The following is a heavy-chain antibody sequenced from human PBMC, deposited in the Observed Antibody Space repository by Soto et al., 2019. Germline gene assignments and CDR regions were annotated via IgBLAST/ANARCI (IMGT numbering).Heavy chain of an antibody. CDR1: GGSISSYY. D-gene: IGHD6-19*01. Sequence: SETLSLTCTVSGGSISSYYWSWIRQPPGKGLEWIGYIYYSGSTNYNPSLKSRVTISVDTSKNQFSLKLSSVTAADTAVYYCARGLAVAANNWFDPWGQGTLVTVSS. V-gene: IGHV4-59*08. J-gene: IGHJ5*02. CDR2: IYYSGST. CDR3: ARGLAVAANNWFDP.